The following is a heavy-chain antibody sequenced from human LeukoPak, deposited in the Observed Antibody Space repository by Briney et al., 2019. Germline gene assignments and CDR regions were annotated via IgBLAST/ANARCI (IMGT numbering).Heavy chain of an antibody. CDR2: INAGNGNT. J-gene: IGHJ6*02. CDR3: AREGPRLVGRFYYYGMDV. V-gene: IGHV1-3*01. CDR1: GYTFTSYA. Sequence: ASVKVSCKASGYTFTSYAMHWVRQAPGQRLEWMGWINAGNGNTKYSQKFQGRVTITRDTSASTAYMELSSLRSEDTAVYYCAREGPRLVGRFYYYGMDVWGQGTTVTVSS. D-gene: IGHD3-3*01.